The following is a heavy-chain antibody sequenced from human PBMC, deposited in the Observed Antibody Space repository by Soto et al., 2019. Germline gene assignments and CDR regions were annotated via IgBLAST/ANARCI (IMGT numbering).Heavy chain of an antibody. CDR3: AMEYCSSTSCYRDH. Sequence: QVQLVQSGAEVKKPGSSVKVSCKASGGTFSSYTISWVRQAPGQGLEWMGRIIPIIGIANYAQEFQGRVTITADKSTSTTYMERSSLRSEATAVYYCAMEYCSSTSCYRDHWGQGTLVTVSS. J-gene: IGHJ4*02. CDR1: GGTFSSYT. CDR2: IIPIIGIA. D-gene: IGHD2-2*02. V-gene: IGHV1-69*02.